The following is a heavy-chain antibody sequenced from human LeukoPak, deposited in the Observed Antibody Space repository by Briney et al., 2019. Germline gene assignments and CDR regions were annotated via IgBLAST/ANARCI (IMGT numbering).Heavy chain of an antibody. CDR2: IYCSGST. Sequence: SETLSLTCTVSGGSISSYYWSWIRQPPGKGLEWTGYIYCSGSTDYNPSLKSRVTISVDTSKNQFSLKLNSVTAADTAVYYCARVRRDYGIYFDYWGQGTLVTVSS. D-gene: IGHD4-17*01. CDR3: ARVRRDYGIYFDY. CDR1: GGSISSYY. J-gene: IGHJ4*02. V-gene: IGHV4-59*01.